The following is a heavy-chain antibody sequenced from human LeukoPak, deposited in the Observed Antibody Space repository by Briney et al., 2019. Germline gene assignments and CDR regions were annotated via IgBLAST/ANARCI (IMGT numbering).Heavy chain of an antibody. CDR3: ARDPYYDILTGYHRPYYGMDV. CDR1: GYTFTTYN. V-gene: IGHV1-8*01. J-gene: IGHJ6*02. CDR2: LNPDSGKT. D-gene: IGHD3-9*01. Sequence: ASVRVSCKASGYTFTTYNINWVRQASGQGLEWMGWLNPDSGKTGYAQKFQGRVTMTRNTSISTAYMELSSLRAEDTAVYYCARDPYYDILTGYHRPYYGMDVWGQGTTVTVSS.